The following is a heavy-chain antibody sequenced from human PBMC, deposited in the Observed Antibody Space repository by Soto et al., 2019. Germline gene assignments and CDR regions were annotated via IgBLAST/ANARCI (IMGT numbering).Heavy chain of an antibody. V-gene: IGHV4-34*01. Sequence: SETLSLTCAVYGGSFSGYYWSWIRQPPGKGLEWIGEINHSGSTNYNPSLKSRVTISVDTSKNQFSLKLSSVTAADTAMYYCARAGKAYCSGGSCYGVSYFDYWGQGTLVTVSS. J-gene: IGHJ4*02. CDR1: GGSFSGYY. CDR3: ARAGKAYCSGGSCYGVSYFDY. CDR2: INHSGST. D-gene: IGHD2-15*01.